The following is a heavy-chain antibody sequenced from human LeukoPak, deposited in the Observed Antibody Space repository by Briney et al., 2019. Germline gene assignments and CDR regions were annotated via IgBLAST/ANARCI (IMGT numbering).Heavy chain of an antibody. CDR2: IIPNSGGT. CDR3: AREGIAAAEFDY. D-gene: IGHD6-13*01. Sequence: ASVKVSCKASGYTFTGYYMHWVRQAPGQGLEWMGWIIPNSGGTNYAQKFQGRVTMTRDTSISTAYMELSRLRSDDTAVYYCAREGIAAAEFDYWGQGTLVTVSS. J-gene: IGHJ4*02. CDR1: GYTFTGYY. V-gene: IGHV1-2*02.